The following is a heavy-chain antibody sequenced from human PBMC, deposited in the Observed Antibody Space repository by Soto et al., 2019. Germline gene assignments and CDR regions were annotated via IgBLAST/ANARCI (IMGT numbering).Heavy chain of an antibody. D-gene: IGHD5-18*01. Sequence: GGSLRLSCAASGFTFSSYAMSWVRQAPGKGLEWVSAISGSGGSTYYADSVKGRFTISRDNSKNTLYLQMNSLRAEDTAVYYCAKDQGYSYGYSPYYYYGMDVWGQGTTVTVSS. CDR3: AKDQGYSYGYSPYYYYGMDV. CDR1: GFTFSSYA. V-gene: IGHV3-23*01. J-gene: IGHJ6*02. CDR2: ISGSGGST.